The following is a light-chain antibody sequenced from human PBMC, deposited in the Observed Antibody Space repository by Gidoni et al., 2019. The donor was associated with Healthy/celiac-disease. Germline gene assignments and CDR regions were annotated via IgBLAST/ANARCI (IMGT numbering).Light chain of an antibody. CDR3: QPSYSTPWT. V-gene: IGKV1-39*01. CDR1: QSISSY. CDR2: AAS. Sequence: DIQMLQSPSSLSASVGDRVTITCRASQSISSYLNWYQQKPGKAPKLLIYAASSLQGGVPSRFSGSGSGTDFTLTISSLQPEDFATYYCQPSYSTPWTFGQGTKVEIK. J-gene: IGKJ1*01.